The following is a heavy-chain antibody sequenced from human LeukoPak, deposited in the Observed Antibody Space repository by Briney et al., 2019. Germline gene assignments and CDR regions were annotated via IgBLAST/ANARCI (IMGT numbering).Heavy chain of an antibody. Sequence: AVKVSCKASGGTFSSYAISWVRQAPGQGLEWMGRIIPIFGTANYAQKFQGRVTITTDESTSTAYMELSSLRSEDTAVYYCARDPVGYYYDSSGYYYVDWGQGTLVTVSS. V-gene: IGHV1-69*05. CDR2: IIPIFGTA. J-gene: IGHJ4*02. D-gene: IGHD3-22*01. CDR3: ARDPVGYYYDSSGYYYVD. CDR1: GGTFSSYA.